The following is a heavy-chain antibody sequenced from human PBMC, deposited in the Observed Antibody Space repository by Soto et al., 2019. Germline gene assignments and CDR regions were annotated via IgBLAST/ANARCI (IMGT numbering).Heavy chain of an antibody. CDR1: GFTFDDYA. Sequence: GGSLRLSCAASGFTFDDYAMHWVRQPPGKGLEWVSGISWNGGSLGYADSVKGRFTISRDNAKNSLYLQMNSLRAEDTALYYCAKVVVTFKYGYFDYWGQGTLVTVSS. V-gene: IGHV3-9*01. CDR3: AKVVVTFKYGYFDY. J-gene: IGHJ4*02. D-gene: IGHD2-21*02. CDR2: ISWNGGSL.